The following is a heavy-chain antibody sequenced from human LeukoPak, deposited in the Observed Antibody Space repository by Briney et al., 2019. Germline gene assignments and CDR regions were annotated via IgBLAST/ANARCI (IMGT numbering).Heavy chain of an antibody. J-gene: IGHJ4*02. CDR3: ARARPSMWIDY. D-gene: IGHD5-12*01. V-gene: IGHV3-30*04. CDR2: ISYDGSDK. CDR1: GFTFSSYA. Sequence: GGSLRLSCAASGFTFSSYAMYWVCQAPGKGLEWVAVISYDGSDKFYADSVKGRFTISRDSSKNTLYLQMNSLRPEDTAVYYCARARPSMWIDYWGQGTLVTVSS.